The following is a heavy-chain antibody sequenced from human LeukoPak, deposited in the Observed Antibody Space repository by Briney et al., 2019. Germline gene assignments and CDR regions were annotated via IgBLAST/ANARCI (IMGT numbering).Heavy chain of an antibody. CDR2: INHGGST. CDR3: ARAPPKYYYGSGSSPYYYMDV. Sequence: PSETLSLTCAVYGGSFSGYYWSWIRQPPGKGLEWIGEINHGGSTNYNPSLKSRVTISVDTSKNQFSLKLSSVTAADTAVYYCARAPPKYYYGSGSSPYYYMDVWGKGTTVTVSS. D-gene: IGHD3-10*01. CDR1: GGSFSGYY. V-gene: IGHV4-34*01. J-gene: IGHJ6*03.